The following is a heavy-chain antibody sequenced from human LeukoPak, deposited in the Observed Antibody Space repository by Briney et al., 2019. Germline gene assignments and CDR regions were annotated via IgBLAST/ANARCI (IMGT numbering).Heavy chain of an antibody. Sequence: GASVKVSCKASGYTFTGYYMHWVRQAPGQGLEWMGWINPNSGGTNYAQKFQGRVTMTRDTSISTAYMGLSRLRSDDTAVYYCARYDLSIAAAGVLVDYWGQGTLVTVSS. J-gene: IGHJ4*02. D-gene: IGHD6-13*01. CDR3: ARYDLSIAAAGVLVDY. CDR2: INPNSGGT. CDR1: GYTFTGYY. V-gene: IGHV1-2*02.